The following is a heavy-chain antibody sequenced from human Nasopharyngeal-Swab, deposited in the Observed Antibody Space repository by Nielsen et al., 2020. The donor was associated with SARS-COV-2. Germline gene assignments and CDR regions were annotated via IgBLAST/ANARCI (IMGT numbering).Heavy chain of an antibody. Sequence: GESLKISCAASGFTFSSYGMHWVRQAPGKGLEWVAVIWYDGSNKYYADSVKGRFTISRDNSKNTLYLQMNSLRAEDTAVYYCAKDTPGSSGWYAPFGYWGQGTLVTVSS. CDR1: GFTFSSYG. J-gene: IGHJ4*02. CDR2: IWYDGSNK. D-gene: IGHD6-19*01. V-gene: IGHV3-33*06. CDR3: AKDTPGSSGWYAPFGY.